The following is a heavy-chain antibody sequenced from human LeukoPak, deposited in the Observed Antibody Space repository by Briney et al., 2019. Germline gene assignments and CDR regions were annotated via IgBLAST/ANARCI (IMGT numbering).Heavy chain of an antibody. D-gene: IGHD6-6*01. CDR2: IWYDGSNK. CDR3: ARKHSSSASYMDV. Sequence: GRSLRLSCAASGFTFSSYGMHWVRQAPGKGLEWVAVIWYDGSNKYYADSVKGRFTISRDNSKNTLYLQMNSLRAEDTAVYYCARKHSSSASYMDVWGKGTTVTVSS. V-gene: IGHV3-33*01. J-gene: IGHJ6*03. CDR1: GFTFSSYG.